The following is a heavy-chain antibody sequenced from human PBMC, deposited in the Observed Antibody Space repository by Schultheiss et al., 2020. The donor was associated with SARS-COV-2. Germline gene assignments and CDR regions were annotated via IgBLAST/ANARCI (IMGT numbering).Heavy chain of an antibody. CDR2: IYYSGST. J-gene: IGHJ4*02. CDR1: GGSMTDFY. V-gene: IGHV4-31*03. CDR3: ARGYYYGSGRPDY. Sequence: SETLSLTCSVSGGSMTDFYWSWIRQHPGKGLEWIGYIYYSGSTYYNPSLKSRVTISVDTSKNQFSLKLSSVTAADTAVYYCARGYYYGSGRPDYWGQGTLVTVSS. D-gene: IGHD3-10*01.